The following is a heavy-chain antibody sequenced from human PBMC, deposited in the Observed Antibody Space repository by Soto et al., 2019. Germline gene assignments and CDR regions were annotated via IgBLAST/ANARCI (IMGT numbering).Heavy chain of an antibody. J-gene: IGHJ6*02. Sequence: QVQLVDSGGGVVQPGRSLRLSCAASGFLFNTYAMHWVRQAPGKGLEWVAVISYDGANKYYADSVKGRFTISRDNSKNPLYLQMSSLTTEDTAVYYCARPGSGYDVLSGQYFYYYHTMDVWGQGTTVTVSS. CDR2: ISYDGANK. CDR1: GFLFNTYA. V-gene: IGHV3-30-3*01. D-gene: IGHD3-3*01. CDR3: ARPGSGYDVLSGQYFYYYHTMDV.